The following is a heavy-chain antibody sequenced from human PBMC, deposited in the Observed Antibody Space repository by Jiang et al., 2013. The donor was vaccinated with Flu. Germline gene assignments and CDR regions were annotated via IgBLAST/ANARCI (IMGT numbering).Heavy chain of an antibody. D-gene: IGHD1-26*01. V-gene: IGHV1-3*01. Sequence: GRVTITRDTSASTAYMELSSLRSEDTAVYYCARSWVMVGDTIDYWGQGTLVTVSS. CDR3: ARSWVMVGDTIDY. J-gene: IGHJ4*02.